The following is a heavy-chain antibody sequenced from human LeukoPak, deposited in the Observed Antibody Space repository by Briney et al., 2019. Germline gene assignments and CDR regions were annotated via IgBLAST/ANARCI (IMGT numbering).Heavy chain of an antibody. Sequence: GGSLRLSCAASGFTFSSYEMNWVRHAPGKGLGCVSYISGSGSTIYYADSVKGRFTISRDNAKNSLYLQMNSLRAEDTAVYYCASIAVAGKGVYWGQGTLVTVSS. CDR2: ISGSGSTI. CDR3: ASIAVAGKGVY. CDR1: GFTFSSYE. D-gene: IGHD6-19*01. V-gene: IGHV3-48*03. J-gene: IGHJ4*02.